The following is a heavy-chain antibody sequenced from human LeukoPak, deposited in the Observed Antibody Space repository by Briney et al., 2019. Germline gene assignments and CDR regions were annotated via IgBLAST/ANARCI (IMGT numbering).Heavy chain of an antibody. J-gene: IGHJ4*02. CDR2: IKQDGSEK. CDR3: VSAIPAGDYFDY. Sequence: AGGSLRLSCAASGFTFSSYWMSWVRQAPGKGLEWVANIKQDGSEKYYVDSVKGRFTISRDNAKNSLYLQTNSLRAEDTAVYYCVSAIPAGDYFDYWGQGTLVTVSS. D-gene: IGHD2-2*01. CDR1: GFTFSSYW. V-gene: IGHV3-7*01.